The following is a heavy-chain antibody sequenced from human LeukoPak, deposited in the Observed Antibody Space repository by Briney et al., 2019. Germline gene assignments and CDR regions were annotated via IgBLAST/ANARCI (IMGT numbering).Heavy chain of an antibody. CDR2: IYSGGRT. D-gene: IGHD6-13*01. CDR1: GFTVSSNY. V-gene: IGHV3-66*01. J-gene: IGHJ1*01. Sequence: GGSLRLSCAASGFTVSSNYMTWVRQAPGKGLEWVSVIYSGGRTFDADSVKGRFTISRDNVKNTVFLQMNSLRVEDTAAYYCATVSSSWLGYFQHWGQGTLVTVSS. CDR3: ATVSSSWLGYFQH.